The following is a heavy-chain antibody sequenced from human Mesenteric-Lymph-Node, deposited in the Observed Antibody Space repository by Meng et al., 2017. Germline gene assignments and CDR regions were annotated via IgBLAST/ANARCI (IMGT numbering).Heavy chain of an antibody. CDR2: ISGSGGST. D-gene: IGHD6-13*01. V-gene: IGHV3-23*01. Sequence: GESLKISCAASGFTFSSYAMSWVRQAPGKGLEWVSAISGSGGSTYYADSVKGRFTISRDNSKNTLYLQMNSLRAEDTAVYYCARSQPIAAAGTYYYFDYWGQGTLVTVSS. CDR3: ARSQPIAAAGTYYYFDY. J-gene: IGHJ4*02. CDR1: GFTFSSYA.